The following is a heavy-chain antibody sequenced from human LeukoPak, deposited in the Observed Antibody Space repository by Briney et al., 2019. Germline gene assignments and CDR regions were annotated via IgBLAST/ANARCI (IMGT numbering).Heavy chain of an antibody. CDR2: IKQDGSEK. J-gene: IGHJ6*03. V-gene: IGHV3-7*01. Sequence: GGSLRLSCAVSGFTSSKDWMSWVRQAPGKGLEWVANIKQDGSEKNYVDSVKGRFTVSRDNAKNSLYLQMNSLRVEDTAVYYCARERDSGYDSLYYYYYMDVWGKGTTVTVSS. CDR1: GFTSSKDW. CDR3: ARERDSGYDSLYYYYYMDV. D-gene: IGHD5-12*01.